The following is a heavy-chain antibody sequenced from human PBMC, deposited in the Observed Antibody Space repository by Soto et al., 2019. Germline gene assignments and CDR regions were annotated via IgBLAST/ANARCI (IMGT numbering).Heavy chain of an antibody. Sequence: QVQLVQSGAEVKKPGASVKVSCKASGYTFTSYGIRWVRQAPGQGLAWMGWISSYNGNTHYAHKLQGRGTMTTDTSTSTASMELRSLRSDDTAVYYCASGESFVDYWGQGTLVTVSS. V-gene: IGHV1-18*01. J-gene: IGHJ4*02. D-gene: IGHD3-10*01. CDR2: ISSYNGNT. CDR3: ASGESFVDY. CDR1: GYTFTSYG.